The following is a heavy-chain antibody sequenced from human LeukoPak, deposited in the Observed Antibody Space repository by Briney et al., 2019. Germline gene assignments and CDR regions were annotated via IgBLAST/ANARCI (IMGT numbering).Heavy chain of an antibody. J-gene: IGHJ5*02. V-gene: IGHV4-39*07. CDR1: GGSISNYY. CDR3: ARGGYYGSGNDFRFDP. D-gene: IGHD3-10*01. Sequence: PSETLSLTCTVSGGSISNYYWGWIRQAPGKGLEWIGSIYYSGNTYYNPSLKSRVTISVETSKNQFSLKLKSVTAADTAVYYCARGGYYGSGNDFRFDPWGQGTLVTVSS. CDR2: IYYSGNT.